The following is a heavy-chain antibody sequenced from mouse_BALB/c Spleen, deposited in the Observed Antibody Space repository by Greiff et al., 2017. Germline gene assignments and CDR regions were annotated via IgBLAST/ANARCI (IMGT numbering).Heavy chain of an antibody. CDR1: GYTFTSYW. Sequence: LQQPGSELVRPGASVKLSCKASGYTFTSYWMHWVKQRPGQGLEWIGNIYPGSGSTNYDEKFKSKATLTVDTSSSTAYMQLSSLTSEDSAVYYCTTYGYDVLFDYWGQGTTLTVSS. J-gene: IGHJ2*01. CDR3: TTYGYDVLFDY. V-gene: IGHV1S22*01. CDR2: IYPGSGST. D-gene: IGHD2-2*01.